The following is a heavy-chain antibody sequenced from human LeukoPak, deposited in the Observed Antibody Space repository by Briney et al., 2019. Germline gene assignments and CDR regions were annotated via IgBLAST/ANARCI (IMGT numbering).Heavy chain of an antibody. J-gene: IGHJ4*02. Sequence: SETLSLTCAVYGGSSSGYYWSWIRQPPGKGLEWIGEINHSGSTNYNPSLKSRVTISVDTSKNQFSLKLSSVTAADTAVYYCARGARLRYFDWLLPFDYWGQGTLVTVSS. CDR2: INHSGST. CDR1: GGSSSGYY. D-gene: IGHD3-9*01. V-gene: IGHV4-34*01. CDR3: ARGARLRYFDWLLPFDY.